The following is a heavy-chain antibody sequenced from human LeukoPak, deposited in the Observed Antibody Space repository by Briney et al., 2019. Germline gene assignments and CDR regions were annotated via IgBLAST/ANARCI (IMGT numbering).Heavy chain of an antibody. CDR3: ARDLSRMDTAMDYYYYYGMDV. D-gene: IGHD5-18*01. CDR2: INPNSGGT. Sequence: ASVKVSCKASGYTFTGYYMHWVRQAPGQGLEWMGWINPNSGGTNYAQKFQGRVTMTRDTSISTAYMELSRPRSDDTAVYYCARDLSRMDTAMDYYYYYGMDVWGQGTTVTVSS. J-gene: IGHJ6*02. CDR1: GYTFTGYY. V-gene: IGHV1-2*02.